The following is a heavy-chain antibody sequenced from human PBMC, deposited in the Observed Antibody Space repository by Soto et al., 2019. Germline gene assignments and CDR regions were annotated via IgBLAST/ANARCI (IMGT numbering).Heavy chain of an antibody. CDR1: GSSISSGGYY. Sequence: QVQLLESGPGLVKPSQTLSLTCTVSGSSISSGGYYWSWIRQHPGKGLEWIGYIYYSGSTYYNPSLKSRVTISVDTSKNQFSLKLSSETAADTAVYYCARGPGIMAKIDYWGQGTLVTVSS. J-gene: IGHJ4*02. CDR3: ARGPGIMAKIDY. V-gene: IGHV4-31*03. CDR2: IYYSGST. D-gene: IGHD3-16*01.